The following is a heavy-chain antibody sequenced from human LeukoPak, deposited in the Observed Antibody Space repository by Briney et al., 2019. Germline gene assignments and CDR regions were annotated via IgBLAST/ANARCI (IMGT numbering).Heavy chain of an antibody. CDR3: ATPSDWHYFDY. CDR1: GFTFSSYG. CDR2: ISASGGST. D-gene: IGHD6-19*01. J-gene: IGHJ4*02. Sequence: GGSLRLSCAASGFTFSSYGMSWVRQAPGKGLEWVSGISASGGSTYYADSVKGRFTISRDNSKNTLYLQMNSLRAEDTAVYYCATPSDWHYFDYWGQGTLVTVSS. V-gene: IGHV3-23*01.